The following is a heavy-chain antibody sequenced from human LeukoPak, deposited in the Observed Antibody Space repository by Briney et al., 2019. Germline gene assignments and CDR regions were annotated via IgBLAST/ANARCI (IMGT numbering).Heavy chain of an antibody. J-gene: IGHJ3*02. V-gene: IGHV5-51*01. Sequence: GGSLRLSCKGSGYSFTNYWIGWVRQMSGKGLEWMAIIYPGDSDTRYSPSFQGQVTISADKSIITAYLQWSSLKASDTAMYYCARTGYSSGRYGGFDIWGQGTLVTVSS. CDR3: ARTGYSSGRYGGFDI. D-gene: IGHD6-19*01. CDR2: IYPGDSDT. CDR1: GYSFTNYW.